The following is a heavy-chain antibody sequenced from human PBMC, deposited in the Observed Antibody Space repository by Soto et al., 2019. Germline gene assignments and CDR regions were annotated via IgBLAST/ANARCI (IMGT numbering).Heavy chain of an antibody. CDR2: ISSDLNYI. Sequence: EVQLVESGGGLVKPGGSLRLSCAGYGFPFISYTINWVRQAPGKGLEWVSSISSDLNYIYYADSEKGRFTMSRDNAKNSVYLQMNSLRAEDTAVYYFARFGPRRIEPHPPRGSMDFWAQGTTVTASS. CDR3: ARFGPRRIEPHPPRGSMDF. D-gene: IGHD1-26*01. CDR1: GFPFISYT. V-gene: IGHV3-21*01. J-gene: IGHJ6*02.